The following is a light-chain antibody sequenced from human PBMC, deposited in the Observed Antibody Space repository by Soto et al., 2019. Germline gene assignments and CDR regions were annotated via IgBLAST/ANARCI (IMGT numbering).Light chain of an antibody. Sequence: QSVLTQPPSVSGAPGQRVIISCTGSNSNIGAGFDVHWYQQIPGTVPKLLIYANSNRPSGVPDRFSGSKSGTSASLAITGLQAEDEADYYCQSYDISLSAVVFGGGTKLTVL. J-gene: IGLJ2*01. V-gene: IGLV1-40*01. CDR2: ANS. CDR3: QSYDISLSAVV. CDR1: NSNIGAGFD.